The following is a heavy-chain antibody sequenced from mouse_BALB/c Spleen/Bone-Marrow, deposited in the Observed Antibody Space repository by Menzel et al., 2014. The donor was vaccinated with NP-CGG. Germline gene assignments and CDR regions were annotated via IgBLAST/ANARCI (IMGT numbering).Heavy chain of an antibody. V-gene: IGHV5-17*02. CDR1: GFTFSAFG. Sequence: VESGGDLVQPGGSRKLSCAASGFTFSAFGMHWVRQAPERGLEWVAYIISGSNTIYYSDKVKGRSTISRDNPKNTLFLQMTSLRSEDTAMYYCARSRYDVGWFAYWGQGTLVTVSA. J-gene: IGHJ3*01. CDR2: IISGSNTI. CDR3: ARSRYDVGWFAY. D-gene: IGHD2-14*01.